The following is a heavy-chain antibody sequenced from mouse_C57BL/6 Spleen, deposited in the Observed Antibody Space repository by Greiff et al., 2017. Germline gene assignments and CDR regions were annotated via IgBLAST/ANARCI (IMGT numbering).Heavy chain of an antibody. V-gene: IGHV1-80*01. CDR3: AREGYDYDAAWFAY. Sequence: QVQLQQSGAELVKPGASVKISCKASGYAFSSYWMNWVKQRPGKGLEWIGQIYPGDGDTNYNGKFKGKATLTADKSSSTAYMQLSSLTSEDSAVYFCAREGYDYDAAWFAYWGQGTLVTVSA. CDR2: IYPGDGDT. J-gene: IGHJ3*01. D-gene: IGHD2-4*01. CDR1: GYAFSSYW.